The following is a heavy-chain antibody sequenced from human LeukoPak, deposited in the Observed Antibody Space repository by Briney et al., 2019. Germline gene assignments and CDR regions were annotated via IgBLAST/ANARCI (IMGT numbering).Heavy chain of an antibody. CDR2: ISYDGSNK. CDR3: ANLFEAGSYNTFIHY. V-gene: IGHV3-30*04. Sequence: PGRSLRLFCGASGFIFSSYAMHWVRQAPGKGLEWVAVISYDGSNKHYADSVQGRFTISRDNFKNTLYLQMNRLRPEDTAIYVCANLFEAGSYNTFIHYWGQGTLVTVSS. J-gene: IGHJ4*02. CDR1: GFIFSSYA. D-gene: IGHD3-3*01.